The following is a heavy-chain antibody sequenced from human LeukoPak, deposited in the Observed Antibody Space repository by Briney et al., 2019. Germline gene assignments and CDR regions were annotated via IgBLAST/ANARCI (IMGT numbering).Heavy chain of an antibody. CDR3: ARDLSPSATFLNFDY. Sequence: PTETLSLTCTVSGGSVSSGSYYWSWIRQPPGKGLEWIGYIYYSGSTNYNPSLKSRVTISVDTSKNQFSLKLSSVTAADTAVYYCARDLSPSATFLNFDYWGQGTLVTVSS. CDR2: IYYSGST. CDR1: GGSVSSGSYY. J-gene: IGHJ4*02. V-gene: IGHV4-61*01. D-gene: IGHD2-15*01.